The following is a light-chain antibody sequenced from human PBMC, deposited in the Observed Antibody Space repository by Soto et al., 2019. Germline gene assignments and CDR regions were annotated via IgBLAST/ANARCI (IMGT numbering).Light chain of an antibody. J-gene: IGKJ2*01. V-gene: IGKV3-20*01. CDR3: QQFGSAQYT. CDR1: QSVSSIN. CDR2: GAS. Sequence: EIVLTQSPGTLSLSPGERATLSCRASQSVSSINLAWYQQKPGQAPRLLIYGASSRATGIPDRFSGSGSGTDFTLTISRLEPEDCAVYYCQQFGSAQYTFGQGTKLEIK.